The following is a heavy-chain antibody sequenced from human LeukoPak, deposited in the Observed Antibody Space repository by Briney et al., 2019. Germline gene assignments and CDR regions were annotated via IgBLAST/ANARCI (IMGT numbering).Heavy chain of an antibody. CDR3: ARGIVATGFDY. CDR2: IYHSGST. CDR1: GGSISSYY. Sequence: SETLSLTCTVSGGSISSYYWSWIRQPPGKGLEWIGYIYHSGSTYYNPSLKSRVTISVDRSKNQFSLKLSSVTAADTAVYYCARGIVATGFDYWGQGTLVTVSS. D-gene: IGHD5-12*01. V-gene: IGHV4-59*12. J-gene: IGHJ4*02.